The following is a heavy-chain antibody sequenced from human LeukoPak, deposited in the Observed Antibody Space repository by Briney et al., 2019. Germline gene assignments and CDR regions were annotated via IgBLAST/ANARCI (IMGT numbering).Heavy chain of an antibody. CDR3: VRENIVATRWFDP. CDR2: VNSNTGAT. V-gene: IGHV1-2*02. J-gene: IGHJ5*02. D-gene: IGHD5-12*01. CDR1: GYTFTDHF. Sequence: ASVKVSCKASGYTFTDHFLHWVRQAPGQGLEWMGWVNSNTGATQYVQKFQGRVTMTRDTSITTSYMDLSRLTADDTAVYFCVRENIVATRWFDPWGQGTLVTVSS.